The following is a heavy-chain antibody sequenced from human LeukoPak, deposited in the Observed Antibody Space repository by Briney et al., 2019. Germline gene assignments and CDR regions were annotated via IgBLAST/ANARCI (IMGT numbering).Heavy chain of an antibody. V-gene: IGHV4-59*01. D-gene: IGHD6-13*01. CDR3: ARSTYSSSQWDY. CDR1: GGSIGSYY. Sequence: SETLFLTCTVSGGSIGSYYWHWIRQPPGKGLEWIGYIYFTGSTNYNPSLKSRVTISVDTSKNQFSLKLNSVTAADTAIYYCARSTYSSSQWDYWGQGTLVTVFS. CDR2: IYFTGST. J-gene: IGHJ4*02.